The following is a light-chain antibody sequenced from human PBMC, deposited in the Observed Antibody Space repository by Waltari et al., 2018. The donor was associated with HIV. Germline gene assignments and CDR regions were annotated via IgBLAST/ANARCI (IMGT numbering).Light chain of an antibody. J-gene: IGLJ2*01. Sequence: QSALTQPASVSGYPGQSITIPCPGTSSDVGGSNYVSWYQQHPGKAPKLMIYEVSNRPSGVSDRFSGSKSGNTASLTISGLQAEDEADYYCSSYTSSSTRLFGGGTKLTVL. CDR1: SSDVGGSNY. CDR3: SSYTSSSTRL. V-gene: IGLV2-14*01. CDR2: EVS.